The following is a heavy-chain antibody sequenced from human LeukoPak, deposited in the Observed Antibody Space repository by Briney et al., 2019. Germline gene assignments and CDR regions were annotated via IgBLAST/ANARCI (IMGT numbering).Heavy chain of an antibody. CDR3: ARDYSYGSSWSIFDY. V-gene: IGHV3-11*01. CDR1: GFTFSDYY. CDR2: ISSSGSTI. Sequence: PGGSLRLSCAASGFTFSDYYMSWIRQAPGKGLEWVSYISSSGSTIYYADSVKGRFTISRDNAKNSLYLQMNSLRAEDTAVYYCARDYSYGSSWSIFDYWGQGTLVTVSS. D-gene: IGHD6-13*01. J-gene: IGHJ4*02.